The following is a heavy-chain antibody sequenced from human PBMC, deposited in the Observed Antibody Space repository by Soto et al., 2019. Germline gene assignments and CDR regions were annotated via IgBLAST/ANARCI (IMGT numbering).Heavy chain of an antibody. D-gene: IGHD3-22*01. CDR2: IDPSDNAT. V-gene: IGHV1-46*01. CDR3: ATNYYDSSGYLY. CDR1: GHKFINYF. J-gene: IGHJ4*02. Sequence: ASVKVSCKASGHKFINYFVHWVRQAPGQGLEWLGKIDPSDNATSYAQKFQGRVTLTRDPSTNTVYVELSSLRSEDTAIYYCATNYYDSSGYLYWGEGTLGTVSS.